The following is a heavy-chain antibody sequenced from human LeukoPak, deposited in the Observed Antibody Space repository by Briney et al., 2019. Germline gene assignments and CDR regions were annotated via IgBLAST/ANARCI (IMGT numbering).Heavy chain of an antibody. V-gene: IGHV4-59*01. CDR3: ARDYYGGNYWYFDL. D-gene: IGHD4-23*01. Sequence: SETLSLTCTVSGGSISSYYWSWIRQPPGKGLEWIGYTYYSGSTNYNPSLKSRVTISVDTSKNQFSLKLSSVTAADTAVYYCARDYYGGNYWYFDLWGRGTLVTVPS. J-gene: IGHJ2*01. CDR1: GGSISSYY. CDR2: TYYSGST.